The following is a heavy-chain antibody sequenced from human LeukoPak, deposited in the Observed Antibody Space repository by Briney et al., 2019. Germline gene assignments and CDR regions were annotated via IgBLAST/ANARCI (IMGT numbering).Heavy chain of an antibody. CDR1: GGSISSSSYY. J-gene: IGHJ5*02. D-gene: IGHD3-16*01. CDR2: IYYSGST. Sequence: SETLSLTCTVSGGSISSSSYYWGWIRQPPGKGLEWIGSIYYSGSTYYNPSLKSRVTISVDTSKNQFSLKLSSVTAADTAVYYCARVWTRRGNNWFDPWGQGTLVTVSS. V-gene: IGHV4-39*07. CDR3: ARVWTRRGNNWFDP.